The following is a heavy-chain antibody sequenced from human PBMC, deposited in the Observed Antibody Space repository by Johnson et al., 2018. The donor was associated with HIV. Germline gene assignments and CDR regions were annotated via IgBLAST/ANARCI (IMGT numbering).Heavy chain of an antibody. CDR1: GFTFSSYA. D-gene: IGHD1-26*01. CDR2: ISGSGGST. Sequence: VQLMESGGGLVQPGGSLRLSCAASGFTFSSYAMSWVRQAPGKGLEWVSAISGSGGSTYYADSVTGRFTISRDNSKNTLYLQMNSLSAEDTAVYYCAKDEGAGLDAFDIWGQGTMVTVSS. CDR3: AKDEGAGLDAFDI. J-gene: IGHJ3*02. V-gene: IGHV3-23*01.